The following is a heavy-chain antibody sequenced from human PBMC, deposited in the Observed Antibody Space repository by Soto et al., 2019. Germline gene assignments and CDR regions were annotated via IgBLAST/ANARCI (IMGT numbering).Heavy chain of an antibody. Sequence: GGSLRLSCAASGFTFDDYAMHWVRQAPGKGLEWVSGISWNSGSIGYADSVKGRFTISRDNAKNSLYLQMNSLRAEDTALYYCAKGKPLYGSGSYPDWEAFDIWGQGTMVTVSS. CDR3: AKGKPLYGSGSYPDWEAFDI. J-gene: IGHJ3*02. V-gene: IGHV3-9*01. CDR2: ISWNSGSI. CDR1: GFTFDDYA. D-gene: IGHD3-10*01.